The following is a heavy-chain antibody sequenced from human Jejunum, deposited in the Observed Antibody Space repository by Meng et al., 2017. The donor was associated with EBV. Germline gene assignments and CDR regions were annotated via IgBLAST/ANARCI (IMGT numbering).Heavy chain of an antibody. J-gene: IGHJ5*02. D-gene: IGHD2-8*01. Sequence: QVQIQEWGAGGWTPSEXLSLICTVYGESLSKYYWSGIRQPPGKGPQWVGEMNHDGRANYNPSLKSRVTMSVDTSKNQVSLKLSSVTAADTAIYYCARLIVDPIDNWLDPWGQGTLVTVSS. CDR3: ARLIVDPIDNWLDP. V-gene: IGHV4-34*01. CDR1: GESLSKYY. CDR2: MNHDGRA.